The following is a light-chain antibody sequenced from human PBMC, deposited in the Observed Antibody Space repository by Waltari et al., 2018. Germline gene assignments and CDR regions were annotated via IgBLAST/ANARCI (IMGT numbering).Light chain of an antibody. J-gene: IGKJ1*01. V-gene: IGKV1-5*03. CDR2: KAS. CDR1: QSISSW. Sequence: DIQMNQSPSTLSASVGDRVTITCRASQSISSWLAWYQQKSGKAPKLLIYKASSLESGVPSRFSGSGSGTEFTLTISSLQPDDFATYYCQQYDNYWTFGQGTKVEIK. CDR3: QQYDNYWT.